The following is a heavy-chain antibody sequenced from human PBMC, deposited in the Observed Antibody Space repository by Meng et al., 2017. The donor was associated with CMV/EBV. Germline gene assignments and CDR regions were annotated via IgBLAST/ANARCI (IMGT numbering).Heavy chain of an antibody. CDR2: IYSGGSST. J-gene: IGHJ6*02. CDR3: AKKGERGRYLGGMGV. D-gene: IGHD1-26*01. V-gene: IGHV3-23*03. CDR1: GFTFSSYA. Sequence: GESLKISCAASGFTFSSYAMSWVRQAPGKGLEWVSVIYSGGSSTYYADSVKGRFTISRDNSKNTLYLQMNSLRAEDTAVYYCAKKGERGRYLGGMGVWGQGTTVTVSS.